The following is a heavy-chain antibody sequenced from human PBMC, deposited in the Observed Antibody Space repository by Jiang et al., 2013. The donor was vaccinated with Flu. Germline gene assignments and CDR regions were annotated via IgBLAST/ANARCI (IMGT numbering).Heavy chain of an antibody. Sequence: YYSGSTNYNPSLKSRVTISVDTSKNQFSLKLSSVTAADTAVYYCARVGARAVGAFDIWGQGTMVTVSS. CDR3: ARVGARAVGAFDI. V-gene: IGHV4-59*01. J-gene: IGHJ3*02. CDR2: YYSGST. D-gene: IGHD1-26*01.